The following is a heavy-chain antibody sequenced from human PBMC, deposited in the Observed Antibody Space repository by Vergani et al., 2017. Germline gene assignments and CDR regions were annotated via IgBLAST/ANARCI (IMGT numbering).Heavy chain of an antibody. J-gene: IGHJ5*02. CDR2: TRPHEDGA. CDR3: GKTQGTVVGTWWFDP. V-gene: IGHV3-30*02. D-gene: IGHD1-7*01. Sequence: QVQLVESGGGVVQPGGSMRLSCWASGLTLSSYGVHWVRQAPGRGLESVTFTRPHEDGAFYSASVRGRFTVSRDNSKNTLYLEMNRLNVDDTAIYYCGKTQGTVVGTWWFDPWGQGTPVTVSS. CDR1: GLTLSSYG.